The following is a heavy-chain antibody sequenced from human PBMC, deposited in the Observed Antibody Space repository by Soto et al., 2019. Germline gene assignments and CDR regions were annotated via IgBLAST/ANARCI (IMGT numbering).Heavy chain of an antibody. D-gene: IGHD5-18*01. Sequence: VQLVESGGGLVQPGGSLRLSCTVSGFTLSDHDMDWVRQAPGKGLEWVAVTSYDGSNKYYADSVKGRFTISRDNSKNTVYLQMNSLRAEDTAVYYCTKQLWSLDYNMDVWGQGTTVTVSS. CDR3: TKQLWSLDYNMDV. CDR1: GFTLSDHD. J-gene: IGHJ6*02. V-gene: IGHV3-30*18. CDR2: TSYDGSNK.